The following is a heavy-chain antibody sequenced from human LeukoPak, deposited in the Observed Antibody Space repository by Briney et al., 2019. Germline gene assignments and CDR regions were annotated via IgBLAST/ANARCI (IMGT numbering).Heavy chain of an antibody. CDR3: AVGIAAAGTTYYFDY. D-gene: IGHD6-13*01. Sequence: ASVKVSCKASGYTFTSYALHWVRQAPGQRLEWMGWINAGNGNTKYSQKFQGRVTITRDTSASTAYMELSSLRSEDTAVYYCAVGIAAAGTTYYFDYWGQGNLVTVSS. V-gene: IGHV1-3*01. CDR1: GYTFTSYA. J-gene: IGHJ4*02. CDR2: INAGNGNT.